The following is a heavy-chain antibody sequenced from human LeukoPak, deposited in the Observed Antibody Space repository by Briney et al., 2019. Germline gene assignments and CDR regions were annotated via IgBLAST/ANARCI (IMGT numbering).Heavy chain of an antibody. CDR1: GYTFTGYY. CDR2: INPNSGYT. J-gene: IGHJ4*02. V-gene: IGHV1-2*02. CDR3: ARPIYDSSGPFDY. D-gene: IGHD3-22*01. Sequence: ASVKVSCKTSGYTFTGYYMHWVRQAPGQGLEWMRWINPNSGYTNYAQMFQGRVTMTRDTSISTAYMELSRLRSDDTAVYYCARPIYDSSGPFDYWGQGTLVTVSS.